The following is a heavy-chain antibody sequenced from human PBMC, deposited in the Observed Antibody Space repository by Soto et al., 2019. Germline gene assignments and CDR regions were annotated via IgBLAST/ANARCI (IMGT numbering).Heavy chain of an antibody. CDR3: ARRSDDFWAGYYDL. CDR2: IWYDGSSQ. D-gene: IGHD3-3*01. CDR1: EFTFSSYG. J-gene: IGHJ4*01. Sequence: GGSLRLSCAASEFTFSSYGMHWVRQAPGKGLEWVAVIWYDGSSQFYAESVKGRFTISRDNFENVLYLQMNNLRAEDSALYYCARRSDDFWAGYYDLWGQGTLVTVSS. V-gene: IGHV3-33*01.